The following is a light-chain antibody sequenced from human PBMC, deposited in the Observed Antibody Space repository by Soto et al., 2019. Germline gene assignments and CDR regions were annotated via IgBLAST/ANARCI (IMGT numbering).Light chain of an antibody. CDR2: DVS. V-gene: IGLV2-14*01. J-gene: IGLJ1*01. CDR1: SSDVGAYNY. Sequence: QSVLTQPASVYGSPGQSITISCSGTSSDVGAYNYVSWYQQHPAKAPKLMIYDVSNRPSGVSDRFSGSKSGNTASPTISGLQAEDEADYYCYSYTSSSTYVFGSGTKVTVL. CDR3: YSYTSSSTYV.